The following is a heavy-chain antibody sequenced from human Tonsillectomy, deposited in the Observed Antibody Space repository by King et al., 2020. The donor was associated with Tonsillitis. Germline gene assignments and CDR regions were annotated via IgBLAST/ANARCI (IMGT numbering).Heavy chain of an antibody. CDR3: EGEWS. CDR1: GGSITTSVNY. CDR2: VFASGST. D-gene: IGHD3-3*01. V-gene: IGHV4-61*02. J-gene: IGHJ4*02. Sequence: VQLQESGPGLVKPSQTLSLTWTVSGGSITTSVNYWSWIRQPAGKGLEWIGRVFASGSTDYNPSLKIRVTISIDTSKNQFSLRLNSLTAADTAVYYCEGEWSWGQGTLVTVSS.